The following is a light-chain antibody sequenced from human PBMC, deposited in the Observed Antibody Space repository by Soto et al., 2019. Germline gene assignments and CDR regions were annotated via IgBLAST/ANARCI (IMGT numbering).Light chain of an antibody. J-gene: IGKJ1*01. V-gene: IGKV1D-8*03. CDR3: QQYESYSPWT. CDR2: AAS. Sequence: VILMTQSPSFLSASTGDRVTSSCRMSQGISSYLALCQQKPGNAPELLIYAASTLQSGVTSRFSGSGSGTEFTFTISNLQPDDFATYYCQQYESYSPWTFGQGTKVDI. CDR1: QGISSY.